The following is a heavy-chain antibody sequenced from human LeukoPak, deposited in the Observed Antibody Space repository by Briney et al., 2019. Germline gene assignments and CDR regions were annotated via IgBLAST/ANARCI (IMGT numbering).Heavy chain of an antibody. J-gene: IGHJ4*02. CDR2: INPSGGST. CDR1: GYTFTSYG. D-gene: IGHD1-26*01. Sequence: ASVKVSCKASGYTFTSYGISWVRQAPGKGLEWMGIINPSGGSTSYARKFQGRVTMTRDTSTSTVYMELSSLRSEDTAVYYCARARASGSYYVYWGQGPLVTVSS. CDR3: ARARASGSYYVY. V-gene: IGHV1-46*01.